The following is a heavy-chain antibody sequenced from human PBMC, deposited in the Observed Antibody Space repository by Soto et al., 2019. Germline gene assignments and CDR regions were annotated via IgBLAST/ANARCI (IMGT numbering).Heavy chain of an antibody. CDR1: GYTFTSYG. J-gene: IGHJ4*02. CDR2: FSAYNGNT. D-gene: IGHD3-3*01. Sequence: QVQLVQSGAEVKKPGPSVKASCKAPGYTFTSYGISWVRQPPGKGLGGWGGFSAYNGNTNYAQKLQGRVTMTTDTSPSTDYMELRSLRSDDTAAYYCARDRDDFWSGYYNPIDYWGQGTLVTVSS. CDR3: ARDRDDFWSGYYNPIDY. V-gene: IGHV1-18*01.